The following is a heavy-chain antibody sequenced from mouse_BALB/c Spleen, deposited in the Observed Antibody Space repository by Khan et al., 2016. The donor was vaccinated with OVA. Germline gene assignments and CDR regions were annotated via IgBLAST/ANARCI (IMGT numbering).Heavy chain of an antibody. CDR3: ARGGYYGFDY. Sequence: EVKLVESGGGLVQPGGSRTLSCAASGINFSSFGMHWVRQAPETGLEWVAYISSGSTTVYYADTVKGRFTISRDNPKNTLFLQMTSLRSEDTAMYYCARGGYYGFDYWGQGTTLTVSS. CDR1: GINFSSFG. J-gene: IGHJ2*01. CDR2: ISSGSTTV. D-gene: IGHD1-1*01. V-gene: IGHV5-17*02.